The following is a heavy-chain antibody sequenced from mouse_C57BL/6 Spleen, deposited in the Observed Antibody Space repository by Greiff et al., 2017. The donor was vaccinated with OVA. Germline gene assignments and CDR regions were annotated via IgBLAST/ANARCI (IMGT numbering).Heavy chain of an antibody. D-gene: IGHD4-1*01. CDR3: ARGTAWFAD. Sequence: QVKLQQSGPELVKPGASVKISCKASGYAFSRSWMNWVKQRPGKGLEWIGRIYPGDGDTNYNGKFKGKATLTADKSSSTAYMQLSSLTSEDSAVYFCARGTAWFADWGQGTLVTVSA. V-gene: IGHV1-82*01. J-gene: IGHJ3*01. CDR1: GYAFSRSW. CDR2: IYPGDGDT.